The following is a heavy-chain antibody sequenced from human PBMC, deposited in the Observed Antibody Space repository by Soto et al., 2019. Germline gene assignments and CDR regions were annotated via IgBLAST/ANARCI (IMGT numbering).Heavy chain of an antibody. V-gene: IGHV3-23*01. CDR1: GFTFTNYA. D-gene: IGHD3-22*01. Sequence: GGSLRLSCAASGFTFTNYAMNWVRQAPGKGLEWVSSVSNRGDSTNYADSVTGRFTISRDNSKSTVSLQMNSLRVEDSAVYYCAKAGNYNDRSGSSYFDPWGQGMLVTVSS. CDR2: VSNRGDST. CDR3: AKAGNYNDRSGSSYFDP. J-gene: IGHJ4*02.